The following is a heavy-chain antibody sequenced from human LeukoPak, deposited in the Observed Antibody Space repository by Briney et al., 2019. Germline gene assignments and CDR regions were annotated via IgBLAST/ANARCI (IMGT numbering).Heavy chain of an antibody. CDR3: ARDAGYGYWVVDY. Sequence: GGSLRLSCVASGFSFSSYWINWVRQAPGEGLEWVAHMKPDGTEKYYLDSVKGRFTISRDNAKNSLYLQMNSLRSDDTAVYYCARDAGYGYWVVDYWGQGTLVTVSS. CDR1: GFSFSSYW. J-gene: IGHJ4*02. D-gene: IGHD5-18*01. V-gene: IGHV3-7*01. CDR2: MKPDGTEK.